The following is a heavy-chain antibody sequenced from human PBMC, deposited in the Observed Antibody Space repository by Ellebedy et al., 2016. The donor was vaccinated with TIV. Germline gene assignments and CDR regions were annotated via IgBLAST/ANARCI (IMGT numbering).Heavy chain of an antibody. D-gene: IGHD5-24*01. V-gene: IGHV3-48*04. J-gene: IGHJ3*01. CDR1: GFNFGAYS. CDR3: VKDQIAGDGRWVFDL. CDR2: IAGRTSLI. Sequence: PGGSLRLSCAGSGFNFGAYSINWVRQAPGKGLEWLSYIAGRTSLIYYADSVKGRFTISRDNAKNSAFLQMNSLRGEDTGIYYCVKDQIAGDGRWVFDLWGQGTMVTVSS.